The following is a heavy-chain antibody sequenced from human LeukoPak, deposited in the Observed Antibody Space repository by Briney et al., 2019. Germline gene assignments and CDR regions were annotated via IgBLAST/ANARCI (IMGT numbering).Heavy chain of an antibody. Sequence: PSEPLSLTCTVSGDSIRNHYWSWIRQPPGKGLECIGVIHYSGSTNYNPSVKSRVTISVDTPKNQFSLKLNSVTAADTAVYFCARVSLSGYCSGASCYFDYWGHGTLVTVSS. D-gene: IGHD2-15*01. J-gene: IGHJ4*01. CDR1: GDSIRNHY. V-gene: IGHV4-59*11. CDR3: ARVSLSGYCSGASCYFDY. CDR2: IHYSGST.